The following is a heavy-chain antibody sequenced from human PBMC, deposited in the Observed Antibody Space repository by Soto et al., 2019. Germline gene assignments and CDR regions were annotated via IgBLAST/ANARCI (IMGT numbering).Heavy chain of an antibody. CDR2: IVPIYRTA. Sequence: QVQLVQSGAEVREPGSSVKVSCKASGGTFSSYRINWVRQAPGQGLEWVGGIVPIYRTADYAQKFQGRVSITADESARTTYLELRSLKSQDTAVYYCARDSGAKLSSSWGQGTLVTVS. CDR1: GGTFSSYR. J-gene: IGHJ4*02. V-gene: IGHV1-69*01. CDR3: ARDSGAKLSSS. D-gene: IGHD6-13*01.